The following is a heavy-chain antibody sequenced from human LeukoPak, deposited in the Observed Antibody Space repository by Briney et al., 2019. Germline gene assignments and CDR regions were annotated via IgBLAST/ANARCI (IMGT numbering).Heavy chain of an antibody. CDR2: ISSSGSTI. D-gene: IGHD3-22*01. J-gene: IGHJ4*02. Sequence: GGSLRLSCAASGFTFSDYYMSWIRQAPGKGLEWVSYISSSGSTIYYADSVKGRFTISRDNAKNSLYLQMSSLRAEDTAVYYCARDNSLILPSSGHYDYWGQGTLVTVSS. CDR3: ARDNSLILPSSGHYDY. V-gene: IGHV3-11*01. CDR1: GFTFSDYY.